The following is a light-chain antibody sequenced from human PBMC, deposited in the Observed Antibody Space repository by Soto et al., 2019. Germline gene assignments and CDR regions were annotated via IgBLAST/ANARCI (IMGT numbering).Light chain of an antibody. V-gene: IGKV1-39*01. CDR1: QNIGRF. CDR2: VAS. Sequence: DIQMTQSPSSLSASVGDRVTITCRASQNIGRFLNWHQQKPGKAPNVLINVASTLRSGVPSRFSGSGSGTDFNLTINSLQPEDFATYFWQQSFTTPLTFGGGTKVDIK. CDR3: QQSFTTPLT. J-gene: IGKJ4*01.